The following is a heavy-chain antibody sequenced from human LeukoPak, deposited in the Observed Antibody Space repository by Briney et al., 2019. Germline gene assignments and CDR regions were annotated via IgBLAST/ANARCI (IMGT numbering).Heavy chain of an antibody. V-gene: IGHV3-9*01. D-gene: IGHD6-13*01. CDR2: ISWNSGSI. J-gene: IGHJ4*02. Sequence: PGGSLRLYCAASGFTFDDYAMHWVRQAPGKGLEWVSGISWNSGSIGYADSVKGRFTISRDNAKNSLYLQMNSLRAEDTALYYCAKATDGASAGTTWGHWGQGTLVTVSS. CDR3: AKATDGASAGTTWGH. CDR1: GFTFDDYA.